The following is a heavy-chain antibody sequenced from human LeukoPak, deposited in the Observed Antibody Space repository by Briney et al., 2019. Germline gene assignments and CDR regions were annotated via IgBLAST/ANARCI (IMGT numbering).Heavy chain of an antibody. CDR2: ISTYNDNT. D-gene: IGHD6-19*01. CDR3: ARDRPDSTGRGPGYSSGCFDY. J-gene: IGHJ4*02. CDR1: GYTFTSYG. V-gene: IGHV1-18*01. Sequence: GASVKVSCKASGYTFTSYGISWVRQAPGQGLEWMGWISTYNDNTNYAQKLQGRVTMATDTSTSTAYMELRSLRSDDTAVYYCARDRPDSTGRGPGYSSGCFDYWGQGTLVTVSS.